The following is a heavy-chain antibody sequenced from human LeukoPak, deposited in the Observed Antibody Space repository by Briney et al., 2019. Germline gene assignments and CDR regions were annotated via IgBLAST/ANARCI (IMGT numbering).Heavy chain of an antibody. CDR3: ARHSRGEGTPSDY. D-gene: IGHD3-10*01. Sequence: KASETLSLTCTVSGGSISSSSYYWGWIRQPPGKGLEWIGSIYYSGSTYYNPSLKSRVTISVDTSKNQFSLKLSSVTAADTAAYYCARHSRGEGTPSDYWGQGTLVTVSS. V-gene: IGHV4-39*01. CDR2: IYYSGST. CDR1: GGSISSSSYY. J-gene: IGHJ4*02.